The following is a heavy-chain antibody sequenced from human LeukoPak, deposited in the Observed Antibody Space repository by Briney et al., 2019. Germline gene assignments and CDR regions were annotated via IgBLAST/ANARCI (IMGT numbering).Heavy chain of an antibody. CDR3: ARELSGSAAAANFDY. CDR1: GYTFTGYY. J-gene: IGHJ4*02. Sequence: GASVKVSCKTSGYTFTGYYMHWVRQAPGQGLEWMGWINTNTGNPTYAQGFTGRFVFSLDTSVSTAYLQISSPKAEDTAVYYCARELSGSAAAANFDYWGQGTLVTVSS. D-gene: IGHD6-13*01. CDR2: INTNTGNP. V-gene: IGHV7-4-1*02.